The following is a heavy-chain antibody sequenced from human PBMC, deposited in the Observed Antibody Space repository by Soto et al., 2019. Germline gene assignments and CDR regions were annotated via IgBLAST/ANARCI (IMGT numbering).Heavy chain of an antibody. J-gene: IGHJ3*02. CDR3: ARVLVADDAFDI. CDR1: GFTFSSYS. CDR2: ISSSSSYI. Sequence: VGSLRLSCAVSGFTFSSYSMNWVRQAPGKGLEWVSSISSSSSYIYYADSVKGRFTISRDNAKNSLYLQMNSLRAEDTAVYYCARVLVADDAFDIWGQGTMVTGSS. V-gene: IGHV3-21*01. D-gene: IGHD5-12*01.